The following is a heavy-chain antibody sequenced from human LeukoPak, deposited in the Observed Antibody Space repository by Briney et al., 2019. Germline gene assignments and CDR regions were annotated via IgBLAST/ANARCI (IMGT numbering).Heavy chain of an antibody. J-gene: IGHJ4*02. V-gene: IGHV1-2*02. CDR3: VRARGGYSSSYVHY. CDR1: GYTFTGYY. D-gene: IGHD6-6*01. CDR2: INPNSGGT. Sequence: ASVKVSCKASGYTFTGYYMHWVRQAPGQGLEWMGWINPNSGGTNYAQKFQGRVTMTRDTSISTAYMELSRLRSDDTAVYYCVRARGGYSSSYVHYWGQGTLVTVSS.